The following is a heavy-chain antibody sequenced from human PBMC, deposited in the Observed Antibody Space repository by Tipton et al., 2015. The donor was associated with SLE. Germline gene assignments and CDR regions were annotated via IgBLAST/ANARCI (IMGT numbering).Heavy chain of an antibody. D-gene: IGHD3-22*01. CDR1: GGSISSSNYR. J-gene: IGHJ4*02. Sequence: LRLSCTVSGGSISSSNYRWTWIRQHPGKGLDWIGYISDSGSTQHTSSLKSRVTISADTAQNQFSLKLSSGTGADTVVYYCARIYFDRGGYYVIAHWGQGTLVTVS. CDR3: ARIYFDRGGYYVIAH. CDR2: ISDSGST. V-gene: IGHV4-31*02.